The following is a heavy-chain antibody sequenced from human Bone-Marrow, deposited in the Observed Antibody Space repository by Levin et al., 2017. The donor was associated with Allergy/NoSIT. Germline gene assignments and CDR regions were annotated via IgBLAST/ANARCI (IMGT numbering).Heavy chain of an antibody. J-gene: IGHJ6*04. CDR2: IYPGDSDT. V-gene: IGHV5-51*01. D-gene: IGHD5-18*01. CDR3: ARVNTPKGGNNHDGLDV. CDR1: GYTFTSHW. Sequence: GESLKISCQGSGYTFTSHWIAWVRQMPGRGLEWMGIIYPGDSDTKYNPSFQGQVTISADKSINTAYLQWSRLKASDSAIYYCARVNTPKGGNNHDGLDVWGKGTAVTVSS.